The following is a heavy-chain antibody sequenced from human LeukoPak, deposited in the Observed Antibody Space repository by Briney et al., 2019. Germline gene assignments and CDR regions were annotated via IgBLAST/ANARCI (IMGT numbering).Heavy chain of an antibody. CDR1: GFTFSDYD. Sequence: GGSLRLSCAASGFTFSDYDMHWVRQATGKGLEWVSAIGTAGDTYYPGSVKGRFTISRENAKNSLYPQMNSPRAEDTAVYYCARGENLVRGVTTGGFGYWGQGTLVTVSS. J-gene: IGHJ4*02. D-gene: IGHD3-10*01. CDR2: IGTAGDT. CDR3: ARGENLVRGVTTGGFGY. V-gene: IGHV3-13*01.